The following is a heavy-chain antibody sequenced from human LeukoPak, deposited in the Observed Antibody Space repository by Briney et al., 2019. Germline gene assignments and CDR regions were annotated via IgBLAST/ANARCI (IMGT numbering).Heavy chain of an antibody. J-gene: IGHJ3*02. Sequence: GGSLRLSCAASGFTFSSYGMHWVRQAPGKGLEWVAFIRYDGSNKYYADSVKGRFTISRDNSKNTLYLQMNSLRAEDTAVYYCAKDLSGYYDFWSGYEYAFDIWGQGTMVTVSS. CDR2: IRYDGSNK. CDR1: GFTFSSYG. V-gene: IGHV3-30*02. D-gene: IGHD3-3*01. CDR3: AKDLSGYYDFWSGYEYAFDI.